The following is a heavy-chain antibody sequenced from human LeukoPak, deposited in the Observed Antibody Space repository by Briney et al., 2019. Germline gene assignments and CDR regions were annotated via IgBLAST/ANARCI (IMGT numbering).Heavy chain of an antibody. CDR2: IYYSGST. CDR3: ARHLDLGSYYAPIDY. Sequence: SETLSLTCTVSGGSISSSYYYWVWIRQPPGKGLEWIGSIYYSGSTYYNPSLKSRVTISVDTSKNQFSLKLSSVTAADTAVYYCARHLDLGSYYAPIDYWGQGTLVTVSS. CDR1: GGSISSSYYY. D-gene: IGHD1-26*01. J-gene: IGHJ4*02. V-gene: IGHV4-39*01.